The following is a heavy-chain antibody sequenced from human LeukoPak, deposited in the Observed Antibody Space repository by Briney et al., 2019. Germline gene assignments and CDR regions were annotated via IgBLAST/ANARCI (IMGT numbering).Heavy chain of an antibody. J-gene: IGHJ4*02. Sequence: GGSLRLSCAAYGFTFSSYGMHWVRQAPGKGLEWVAVIWYDGSNKYYADSVKGRFNISRDNSKNTLYLQMNSLRAEDTAVYYRARDRGCSSTSCYSEGGYFDYWGQGTLVTVSS. D-gene: IGHD2-2*01. CDR2: IWYDGSNK. CDR1: GFTFSSYG. CDR3: ARDRGCSSTSCYSEGGYFDY. V-gene: IGHV3-33*01.